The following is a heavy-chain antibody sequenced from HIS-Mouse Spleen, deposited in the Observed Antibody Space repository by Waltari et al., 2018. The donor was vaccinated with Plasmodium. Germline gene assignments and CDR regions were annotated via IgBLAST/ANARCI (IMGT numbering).Heavy chain of an antibody. D-gene: IGHD6-13*01. CDR1: GCSISSYY. CDR2: IYYSGST. Sequence: QVQLQESGPGLVKPSETLSLTCTVSGCSISSYYWSWIRQPPGKGLEWIGYIYYSGSTNYNPSLKSRVTISVDTSKNQFSLKLSSVTAADTAVYYCARGEYSSPDYWGQGTLVTVSS. CDR3: ARGEYSSPDY. J-gene: IGHJ4*02. V-gene: IGHV4-59*01.